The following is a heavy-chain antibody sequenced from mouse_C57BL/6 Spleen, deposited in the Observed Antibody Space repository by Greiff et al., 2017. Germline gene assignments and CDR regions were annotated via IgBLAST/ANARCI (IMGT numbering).Heavy chain of an antibody. CDR3: ALWLRQNYFDY. D-gene: IGHD2-2*01. CDR2: INPNNGGT. J-gene: IGHJ2*01. V-gene: IGHV1-26*01. CDR1: GYTFTDYY. Sequence: VQLQQSGPELVKPGASVKISCKASGYTFTDYYMNWVKQSHGKSLEWIGDINPNNGGTSYNQKFKGKATLTVDKSSSTAYMELRSLTSEDSAVYYCALWLRQNYFDYWGQGTTLTVSS.